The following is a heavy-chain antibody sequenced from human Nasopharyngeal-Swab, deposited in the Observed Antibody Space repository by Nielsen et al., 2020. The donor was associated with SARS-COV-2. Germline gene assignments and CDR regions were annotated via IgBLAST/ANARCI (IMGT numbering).Heavy chain of an antibody. CDR3: AKVVFSDYVWGSYRYPFDY. J-gene: IGHJ4*02. V-gene: IGHV3-53*01. CDR2: IYSGGTT. D-gene: IGHD3-16*02. CDR1: GFTVSSNY. Sequence: GESLKISCAASGFTVSSNYMSWVRQAPGKGLEWVSVIYSGGTTYYADSVKGRFTISRDNSKNTLYLQMNSLRAEDTAVYYCAKVVFSDYVWGSYRYPFDYWGQGTLVTVSS.